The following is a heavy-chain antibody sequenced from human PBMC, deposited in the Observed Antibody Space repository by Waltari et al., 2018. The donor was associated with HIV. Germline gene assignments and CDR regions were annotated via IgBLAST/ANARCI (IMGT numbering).Heavy chain of an antibody. CDR3: ARGQRFLEWSTGYYYYYYYIDV. J-gene: IGHJ6*03. V-gene: IGHV4-59*01. CDR1: SAFLSNYY. CDR2: IYSSGAT. Sequence: QMQLQESGPGLVKPSETLSLTCSVSSAFLSNYYWSWIRRSPGKGVEWVGYIYSSGATNYNPSLKSRVTISVDATKKQFSLNVTNVTPADTAVYFCARGQRFLEWSTGYYYYYYYIDVWGKGASVTVAS. D-gene: IGHD3-3*01.